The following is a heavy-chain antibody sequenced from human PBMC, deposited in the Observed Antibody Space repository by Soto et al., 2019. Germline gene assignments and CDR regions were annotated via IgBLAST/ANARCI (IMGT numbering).Heavy chain of an antibody. V-gene: IGHV4-34*01. D-gene: IGHD6-13*01. CDR1: GGSFSGYY. CDR3: ARVAGYFDY. J-gene: IGHJ4*02. Sequence: LSLTCAVYGGSFSGYYWSWIRQPPGKGLEWIGEINHSGSTNYNPSLKSRVTISVDTSKNQFSLKLSSVTAADTAVYYCARVAGYFDYWGQGTLVTVSS. CDR2: INHSGST.